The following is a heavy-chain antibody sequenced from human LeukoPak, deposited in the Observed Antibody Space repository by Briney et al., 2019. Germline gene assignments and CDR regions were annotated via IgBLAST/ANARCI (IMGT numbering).Heavy chain of an antibody. V-gene: IGHV3-11*01. CDR1: GFTFSDYY. Sequence: GGSLRLSCAVSGFTFSDYYMSWIRQAPGKGLEWVSYISSSGSTIYYADSVKGRFTISRDNAKNSLYLQMNSLRAEDTAVYYCARSKVAVAGDFDYWGQGTLVTVSS. CDR3: ARSKVAVAGDFDY. J-gene: IGHJ4*02. D-gene: IGHD6-19*01. CDR2: ISSSGSTI.